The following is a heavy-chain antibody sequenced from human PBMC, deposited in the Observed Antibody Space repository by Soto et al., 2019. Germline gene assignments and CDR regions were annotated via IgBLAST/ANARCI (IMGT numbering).Heavy chain of an antibody. CDR2: IYYSGST. D-gene: IGHD3-16*01. CDR3: ARVGASSWGYGMDV. V-gene: IGHV4-31*03. CDR1: VGSISSGGYY. J-gene: IGHJ6*02. Sequence: QVQLQESGPGLVKPSQTLSLTCTVSVGSISSGGYYWSWIRQHPGKGLEWIGYIYYSGSTYYNPSLKSRVTISVDTSKNQFSLKLSSVTAADTAVYYCARVGASSWGYGMDVWGQGTTVTVSS.